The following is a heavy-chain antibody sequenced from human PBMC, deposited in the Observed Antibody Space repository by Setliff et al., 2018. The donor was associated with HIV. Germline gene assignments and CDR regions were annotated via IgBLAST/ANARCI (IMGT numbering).Heavy chain of an antibody. D-gene: IGHD3-10*01. CDR3: ARIIAEGSRTQTLFHAMDV. V-gene: IGHV3-21*01. CDR1: GFTFSSYS. CDR2: ISSSSSYI. Sequence: PGGSLRLSCAASGFTFSSYSMNWVRQAPGKGLEWVSSISSSSSYIYYADFVKGRFTISRDNARNSVSLQLNSLRAEDTAVYYCARIIAEGSRTQTLFHAMDVWGRGTTVTVSS. J-gene: IGHJ6*02.